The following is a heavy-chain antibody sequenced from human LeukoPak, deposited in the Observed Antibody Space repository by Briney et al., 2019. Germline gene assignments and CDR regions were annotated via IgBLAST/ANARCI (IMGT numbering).Heavy chain of an antibody. V-gene: IGHV3-53*01. CDR3: ARVPLNSETGNCSSTSCYFDAFDI. CDR2: IYSGGST. CDR1: GFTVSSNY. Sequence: GGSLRLSCAASGFTVSSNYMSWVRQAPGKGLEWVSVIYSGGSTYYADSVKGRFTISRDNSKNTLYLQMNSLRAEDTAVYYCARVPLNSETGNCSSTSCYFDAFDIWGQGTMVTVSS. D-gene: IGHD2-2*01. J-gene: IGHJ3*02.